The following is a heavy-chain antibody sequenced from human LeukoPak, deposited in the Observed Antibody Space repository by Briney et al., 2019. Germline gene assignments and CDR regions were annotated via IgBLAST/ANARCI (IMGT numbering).Heavy chain of an antibody. Sequence: ASVKVSCKVSGYTLTELSMHRVRQAPGKGLEWMGGFDPEDGETIYAQKFQGRVTMTEDTSTDTAYMELSSLRSEDTAVYYCATDEGSSWPFDYWGQGTLVTVSS. CDR3: ATDEGSSWPFDY. J-gene: IGHJ4*02. CDR2: FDPEDGET. D-gene: IGHD6-13*01. V-gene: IGHV1-24*01. CDR1: GYTLTELS.